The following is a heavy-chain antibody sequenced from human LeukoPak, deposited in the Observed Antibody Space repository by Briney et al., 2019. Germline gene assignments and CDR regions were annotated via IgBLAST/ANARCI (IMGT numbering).Heavy chain of an antibody. D-gene: IGHD5-18*01. CDR3: ARVNVDTEDY. V-gene: IGHV1-46*01. J-gene: IGHJ4*02. CDR1: GYTFTSYY. CDR2: INPSGGST. Sequence: ASVKLSCKASGYTFTSYYMHSVRQAPGHGLEWMGIINPSGGSTSYAQKFQGRVTMTRDMSTSTVYMELSSLRSEDTAVYYCARVNVDTEDYWGQGTLVTVSS.